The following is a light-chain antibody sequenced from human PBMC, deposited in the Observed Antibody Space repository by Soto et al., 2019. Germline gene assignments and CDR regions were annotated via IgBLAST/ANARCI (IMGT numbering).Light chain of an antibody. CDR1: QAINGW. CDR3: QQAFRFPHT. J-gene: IGKJ2*01. CDR2: VAS. Sequence: DIQMTQSPPSAPASVGDRVTITCRASQAINGWLSWYQQKPGKAPKLLISVASRLENGVPSRFSGSGSGTVFSLTVTSLQPEDFATYYCQQAFRFPHTFGQGTRLEI. V-gene: IGKV1-12*01.